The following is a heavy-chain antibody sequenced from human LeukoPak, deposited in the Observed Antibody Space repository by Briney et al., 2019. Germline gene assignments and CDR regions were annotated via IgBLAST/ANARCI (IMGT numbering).Heavy chain of an antibody. V-gene: IGHV4-38-2*01. CDR2: VNFHGTS. Sequence: SETLSLTCDVSGYAIGSSHYWGWIRHPPGRGLRWTGHVNFHGTSDYNASVRGRVTISIEASKNRFSLRLTSVTGADAAIYYCARVVSQAAPDWYMDVWGGGTVVIVSS. CDR1: GYAIGSSHY. J-gene: IGHJ2*01. CDR3: ARVVSQAAPDWYMDV. D-gene: IGHD2-21*01.